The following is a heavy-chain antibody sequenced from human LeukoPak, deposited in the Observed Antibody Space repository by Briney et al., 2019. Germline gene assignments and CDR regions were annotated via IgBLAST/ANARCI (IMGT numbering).Heavy chain of an antibody. J-gene: IGHJ5*02. CDR2: INHSGST. Sequence: PSETLSLTCAVYGGSFSGYYWSWIRQPPGKGLEWIWEINHSGSTNYNPSLKSRVTISVDTSKNQFSLKLSSVTAADTAVYYCARETTKDIVVVVAAKEENWFDPWGQGTLVTVSS. D-gene: IGHD2-15*01. CDR3: ARETTKDIVVVVAAKEENWFDP. V-gene: IGHV4-34*01. CDR1: GGSFSGYY.